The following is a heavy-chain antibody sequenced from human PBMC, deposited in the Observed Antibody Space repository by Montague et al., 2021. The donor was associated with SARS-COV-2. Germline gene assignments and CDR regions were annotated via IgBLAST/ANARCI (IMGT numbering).Heavy chain of an antibody. Sequence: SETLSLTCTVSGGSISSSSYYWGWIRQPPGKGLEWIGSIYYSGSTYYNPSLKNRVTISVDTSKNQFSLKLSSVTAADTAVYYCARQENSSGWFKPDAFDIWGQGTIVTVSS. CDR1: GGSISSSSYY. J-gene: IGHJ3*02. CDR3: ARQENSSGWFKPDAFDI. D-gene: IGHD6-19*01. V-gene: IGHV4-39*01. CDR2: IYYSGST.